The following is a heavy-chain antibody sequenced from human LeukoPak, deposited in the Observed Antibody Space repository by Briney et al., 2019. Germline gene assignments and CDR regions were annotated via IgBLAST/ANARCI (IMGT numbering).Heavy chain of an antibody. D-gene: IGHD6-13*01. J-gene: IGHJ4*02. CDR3: ASGYSSSWYQL. CDR2: IYYSGST. CDR1: GGSISSYY. V-gene: IGHV4-59*01. Sequence: SETLSLTCTVSGGSISSYYWSWVRQPPGKGLEWIGYIYYSGSTNYNPSLKSRVTISVDTSKNQFSLKLSSVTAADTAVYYCASGYSSSWYQLWGQGTLVTVSS.